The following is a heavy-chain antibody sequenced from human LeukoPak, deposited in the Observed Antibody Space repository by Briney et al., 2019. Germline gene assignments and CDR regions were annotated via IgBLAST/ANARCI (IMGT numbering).Heavy chain of an antibody. CDR3: AREAAAAGTALDY. D-gene: IGHD6-13*01. J-gene: IGHJ4*02. Sequence: PSETLSLTCTVSGGSISSYYWSWIRLPPGKGLEWIGYIYFSGSTNYNPSLKSRVTISVDTSKSHFSLKLSSATAADTAVYYCAREAAAAGTALDYWGQGTLVTVSS. V-gene: IGHV4-59*01. CDR1: GGSISSYY. CDR2: IYFSGST.